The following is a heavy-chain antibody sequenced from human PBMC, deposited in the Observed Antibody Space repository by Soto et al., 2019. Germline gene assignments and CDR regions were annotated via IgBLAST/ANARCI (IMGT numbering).Heavy chain of an antibody. J-gene: IGHJ4*02. Sequence: GESLKISCKGSGYSFTSYWISWVRQMPGKGLEWMGRIDPSDSYTNYSPSFQGHVTISADKSISTAYLQWSSLKASDTAMYYCARRCSSTSCLGGNWGQGTLVTVSS. CDR1: GYSFTSYW. CDR3: ARRCSSTSCLGGN. D-gene: IGHD2-2*01. V-gene: IGHV5-10-1*01. CDR2: IDPSDSYT.